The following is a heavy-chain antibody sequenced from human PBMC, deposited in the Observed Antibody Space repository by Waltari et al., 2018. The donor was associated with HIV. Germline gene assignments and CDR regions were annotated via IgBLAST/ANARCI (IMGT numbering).Heavy chain of an antibody. Sequence: QVQLVQSGGEVKKPGASVKVSCKVPGYMLMALSRHWVRQARGNGLGWMGGFGPENDETIYAQKFQSRVTMTDDTSTDTAYMELSSLKSEDTAVYYCVTGYDTSGQSPTMGDYWGQGTLVTVSS. CDR1: GYMLMALS. J-gene: IGHJ4*02. CDR3: VTGYDTSGQSPTMGDY. D-gene: IGHD3-22*01. V-gene: IGHV1-24*01. CDR2: FGPENDET.